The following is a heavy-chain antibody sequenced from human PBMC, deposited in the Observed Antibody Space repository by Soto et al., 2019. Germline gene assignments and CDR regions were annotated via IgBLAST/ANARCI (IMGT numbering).Heavy chain of an antibody. CDR2: MNPANGNA. CDR1: GYNFISSN. CDR3: ARAVGIAVTGLDL. Sequence: QEQLVQSGAEVKRPGASVKISCRASGYNFISSNINWVRQAAGQRPEWLGWMNPANGNAAFARHFQGRVTMTRDTSTDTAYRELGGLSSGDTAIYYCARAVGIAVTGLDLWGPGTLVTVS. V-gene: IGHV1-8*01. J-gene: IGHJ5*02. D-gene: IGHD6-19*01.